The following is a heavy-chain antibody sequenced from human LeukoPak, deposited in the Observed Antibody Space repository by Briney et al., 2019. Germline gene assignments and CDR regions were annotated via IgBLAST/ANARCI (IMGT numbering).Heavy chain of an antibody. V-gene: IGHV4-39*01. Sequence: SETLSLTCSVSRGSISISNYFWGWIRQPPGKGLEWIASISSTGITHYYPSLESRISVSVETSKNQFSLKLTSLTAADTAVYYCAFSGWFSGAFDYWGQGILVTVSS. J-gene: IGHJ4*02. CDR3: AFSGWFSGAFDY. CDR1: RGSISISNYF. D-gene: IGHD6-19*01. CDR2: ISSTGIT.